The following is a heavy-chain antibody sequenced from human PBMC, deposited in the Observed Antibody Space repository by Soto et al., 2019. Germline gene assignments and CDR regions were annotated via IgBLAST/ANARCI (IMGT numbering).Heavy chain of an antibody. J-gene: IGHJ4*02. D-gene: IGHD6-6*01. CDR2: TYYRSKWYS. CDR3: ARGPSPLAY. Sequence: QVQLQQSGPGLLKPSQTLSLTCAVSGDSVSSNSAAWNWIRQSPSRGLEWLGRTYYRSKWYSDYAGSVKSRITINADTSKNQFSLHPNSVTPQDTAVYYCARGPSPLAYWGRGTVVTVSS. CDR1: GDSVSSNSAA. V-gene: IGHV6-1*01.